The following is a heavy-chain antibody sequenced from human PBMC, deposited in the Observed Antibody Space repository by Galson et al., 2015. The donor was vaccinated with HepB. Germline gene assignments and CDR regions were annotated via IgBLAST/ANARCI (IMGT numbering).Heavy chain of an antibody. CDR2: ISYDGSNK. CDR1: GFTFSSYG. D-gene: IGHD1-26*01. CDR3: AKDPRPYSGSYYTGFWSYFDY. Sequence: SLRLSCAASGFTFSSYGMHWVRQAPGKGLEWVAVISYDGSNKYYADSVKGRFTISRDNSKNTLYLQMNSLRAEDTAVYYCAKDPRPYSGSYYTGFWSYFDYWGQGTLVTVSS. J-gene: IGHJ4*02. V-gene: IGHV3-30*18.